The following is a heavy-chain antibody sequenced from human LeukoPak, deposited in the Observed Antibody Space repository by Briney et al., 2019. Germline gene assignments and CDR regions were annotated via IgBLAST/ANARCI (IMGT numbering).Heavy chain of an antibody. Sequence: KPSETLSLTCTFSGGSISSYYWSWIRQPPRKGLEWIGYIYYSGSTNYNPSLKSRVTISVDTSKNQFSLKLSSVTAADTAVYYCARSVYVGAPAGWFDPWGQGTLVTVSS. CDR3: ARSVYVGAPAGWFDP. D-gene: IGHD1-26*01. V-gene: IGHV4-59*01. CDR1: GGSISSYY. J-gene: IGHJ5*02. CDR2: IYYSGST.